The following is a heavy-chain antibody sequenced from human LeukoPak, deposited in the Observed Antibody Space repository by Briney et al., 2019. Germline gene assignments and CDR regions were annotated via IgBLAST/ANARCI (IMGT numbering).Heavy chain of an antibody. V-gene: IGHV3-48*01. CDR2: IGGSGSFI. Sequence: GGSLRLSCAASGFTFRTYSMNWVRQAPGKGLEWVSHIGGSGSFIYYADSVKGRFTISRDNAENSVYLQMNSLRVEDTAVYYCARFLATWDYYYMDVWGKGTTVTVSS. CDR3: ARFLATWDYYYMDV. CDR1: GFTFRTYS. D-gene: IGHD3-3*01. J-gene: IGHJ6*03.